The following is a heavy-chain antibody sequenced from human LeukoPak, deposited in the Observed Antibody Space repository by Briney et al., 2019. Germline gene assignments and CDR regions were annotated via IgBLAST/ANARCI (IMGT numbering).Heavy chain of an antibody. CDR2: IYYSGST. D-gene: IGHD6-13*01. CDR1: GGSISSYY. CDR3: ARHTYKYSSSWLPALEI. J-gene: IGHJ3*02. Sequence: SETLSLTCTVSGGSISSYYWSWIRQPPGKGLEWIGYIYYSGSTNYNPSLKSRVTISVDTSKNQFSLKLSSVTAADTAVYYCARHTYKYSSSWLPALEIWGQGTMVTVSS. V-gene: IGHV4-59*08.